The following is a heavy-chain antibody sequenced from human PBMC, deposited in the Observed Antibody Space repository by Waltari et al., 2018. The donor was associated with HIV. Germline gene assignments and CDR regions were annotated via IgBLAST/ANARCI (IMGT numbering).Heavy chain of an antibody. V-gene: IGHV2-26*01. CDR2: ILSSDEK. Sequence: QVTLKESGPVLVKPTETLTLTCTVSGFSPSNVTMGVTWIRHPPGKALEWLAHILSSDEKSYSTSRKSRLTISKDTTKSQVVLTMTNMDRVDTATYYCARIRDGIRVYGSGYYFDYWGQGTLVTVSS. J-gene: IGHJ4*02. D-gene: IGHD3-10*01. CDR3: ARIRDGIRVYGSGYYFDY. CDR1: GFSPSNVTMG.